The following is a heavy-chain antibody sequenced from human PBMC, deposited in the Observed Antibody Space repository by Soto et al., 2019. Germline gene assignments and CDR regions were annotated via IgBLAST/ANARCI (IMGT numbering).Heavy chain of an antibody. D-gene: IGHD2-21*02. V-gene: IGHV1-46*01. J-gene: IGHJ4*02. CDR1: GDTFTDYY. CDR3: ARGGHVVVVTAALDY. CDR2: VNPSGGHT. Sequence: QVQLVQSGAEVKKPGASVKVSCKASGDTFTDYYIHWVRQAPGQGLGWMGTVNPSGGHTTYAQHFLGRKTMTRDTSTSTLYMELTSLTSEDTAVYYCARGGHVVVVTAALDYWGQGTLVTVSS.